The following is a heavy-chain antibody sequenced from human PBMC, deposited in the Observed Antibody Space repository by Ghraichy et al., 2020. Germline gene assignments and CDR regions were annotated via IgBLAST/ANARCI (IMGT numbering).Heavy chain of an antibody. J-gene: IGHJ3*02. CDR1: GFTFSSYA. V-gene: IGHV3-23*01. Sequence: GGSLRLSCAASGFTFSSYAMSWVRQAPGKGLEWVSAISGSGGSTYYADSVKGRFTISRDNSKNTLYLQMNSLRAEDTAVYYCAKDREVAATKRGNAFDIWGQGTMVTVSS. D-gene: IGHD2-15*01. CDR2: ISGSGGST. CDR3: AKDREVAATKRGNAFDI.